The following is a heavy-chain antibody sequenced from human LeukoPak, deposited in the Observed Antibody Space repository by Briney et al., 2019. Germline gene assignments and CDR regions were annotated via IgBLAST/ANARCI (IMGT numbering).Heavy chain of an antibody. Sequence: SQTLSLTCAISGDSVSNNIATWDWIRQSPSRGLEWLGRTYYLSHWIRDYAESVRSRITINPDTSKNQFSMLLNSMRPGDSAVYFCARRGDGNSYYDYWGQGILVTVSS. CDR1: GDSVSNNIAT. CDR2: TYYLSHWIR. J-gene: IGHJ4*02. CDR3: ARRGDGNSYYDY. V-gene: IGHV6-1*01. D-gene: IGHD3-16*01.